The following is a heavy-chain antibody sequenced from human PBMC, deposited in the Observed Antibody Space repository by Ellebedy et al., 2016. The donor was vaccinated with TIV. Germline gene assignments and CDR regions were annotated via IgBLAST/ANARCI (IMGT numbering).Heavy chain of an antibody. Sequence: GESLKISXKYSGYNFASSWIGWVRQMPGKGLQWMGIIFPGDSETRYSPSFQGQVTLSADRSTFTAYLQWSSLRASDTAIYFCAKTVTTHPGCLWEWGQGTLVTVSS. V-gene: IGHV5-51*01. CDR3: AKTVTTHPGCLWE. D-gene: IGHD4-17*01. J-gene: IGHJ4*02. CDR1: GYNFASSW. CDR2: IFPGDSET.